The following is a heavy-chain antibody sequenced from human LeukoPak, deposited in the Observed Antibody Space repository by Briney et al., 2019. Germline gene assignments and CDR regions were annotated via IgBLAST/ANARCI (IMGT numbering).Heavy chain of an antibody. CDR3: AAVAVAANVDY. V-gene: IGHV1-18*01. CDR2: ISTYNGIT. D-gene: IGHD6-19*01. CDR1: GYTFNTHG. Sequence: ASVKVSCKASGYTFNTHGLSWVRQAPGQGLEWMGWISTYNGITKVVENLKGRVTMTTDTSTSTAYMELRSLRSDDTAVYYCAAVAVAANVDYWGQGTLVTVSS. J-gene: IGHJ4*02.